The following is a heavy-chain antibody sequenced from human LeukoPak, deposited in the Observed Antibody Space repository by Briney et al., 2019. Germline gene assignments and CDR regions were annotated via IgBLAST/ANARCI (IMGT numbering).Heavy chain of an antibody. J-gene: IGHJ4*02. CDR1: GFTFSNYG. V-gene: IGHV3-33*01. Sequence: GRSLRLSCAASGFTFSNYGMHWVRQAPGQGLEWVTVIWYDENNKYYADSVKGRFTISRDNSKNTLYLQMNSLRAEDTALYYCARDINSRYFDYWGQGTLVTVSS. CDR3: ARDINSRYFDY. CDR2: IWYDENNK. D-gene: IGHD4-23*01.